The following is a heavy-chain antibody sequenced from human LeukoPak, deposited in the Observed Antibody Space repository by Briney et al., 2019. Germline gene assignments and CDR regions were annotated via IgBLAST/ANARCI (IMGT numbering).Heavy chain of an antibody. CDR3: AKDFEQDYDYVWGSYPLDY. D-gene: IGHD3-16*02. CDR1: GFTFSSYA. CDR2: ISGSGGST. Sequence: GGSLRLSCAASGFTFSSYAMSWVRQAPGKGLEWVSAISGSGGSTYYADSVEGRFTISRDNSKNTLYLQMNSLRAEDTAVYYCAKDFEQDYDYVWGSYPLDYWGQGTLVTVSS. J-gene: IGHJ4*02. V-gene: IGHV3-23*01.